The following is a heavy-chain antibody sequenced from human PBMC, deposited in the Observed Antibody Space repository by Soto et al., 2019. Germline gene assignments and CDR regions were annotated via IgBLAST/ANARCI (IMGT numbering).Heavy chain of an antibody. CDR1: GFTFSSYG. CDR3: AKENPDAFDI. CDR2: ISYDGSNK. J-gene: IGHJ3*02. Sequence: QVQLVESGGGVVQPGRSLRLSCAASGFTFSSYGMHWVRQAPGKGLEWVAVISYDGSNKYYADSVKGRFTISRDNSKNTLYLQMNSLRAEDTGVYYCAKENPDAFDIWGQGTMVTVSS. V-gene: IGHV3-30*18.